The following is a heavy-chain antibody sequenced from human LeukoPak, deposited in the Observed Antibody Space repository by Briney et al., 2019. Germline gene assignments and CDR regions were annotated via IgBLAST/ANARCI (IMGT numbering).Heavy chain of an antibody. CDR2: IYHSGST. Sequence: SETLSLTCTVSGYSISSGYYWGWSRQPPGKGLEGIGSIYHSGSTYYNPSLKSRVTISVDTSKNQFSLKLSSVTAADTAVYYCARDWQRDFWSGYYVSGNWFDPWGQGTLVTASS. J-gene: IGHJ5*02. V-gene: IGHV4-38-2*02. CDR3: ARDWQRDFWSGYYVSGNWFDP. D-gene: IGHD3-3*01. CDR1: GYSISSGYY.